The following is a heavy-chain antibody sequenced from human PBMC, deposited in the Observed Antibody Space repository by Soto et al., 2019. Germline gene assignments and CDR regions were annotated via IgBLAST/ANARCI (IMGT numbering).Heavy chain of an antibody. Sequence: GGSLRLSCAASGFTFSSYAMSWVRQAPGKGLEWVAVISYDGSNKYYADSVKGRFTISRDNSKNTLYLQMNSLRAEDTAVYYCASRYSSIWASRAFDVWGQGPMVTVSS. V-gene: IGHV3-30-3*01. D-gene: IGHD6-13*01. CDR1: GFTFSSYA. CDR3: ASRYSSIWASRAFDV. J-gene: IGHJ3*01. CDR2: ISYDGSNK.